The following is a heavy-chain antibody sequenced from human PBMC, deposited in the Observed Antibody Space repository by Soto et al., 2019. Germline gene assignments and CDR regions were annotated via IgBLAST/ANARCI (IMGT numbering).Heavy chain of an antibody. D-gene: IGHD3-9*01. V-gene: IGHV4-31*03. CDR2: IYYSGST. Sequence: SETLSLTCTVSGGSISSGGYYWSWIRQHPGKGLEWIGYIYYSGSTYYNPSLKSRVTISVDTSKNQFSLKLSSVTAADTAVYYCARSDYDILSYYFDYWGQGTLVTVS. CDR3: ARSDYDILSYYFDY. CDR1: GGSISSGGYY. J-gene: IGHJ4*02.